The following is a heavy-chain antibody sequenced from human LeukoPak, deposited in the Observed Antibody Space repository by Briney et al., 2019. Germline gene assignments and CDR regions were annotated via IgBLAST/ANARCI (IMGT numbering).Heavy chain of an antibody. CDR2: IYGSGST. J-gene: IGHJ5*02. D-gene: IGHD2-2*01. CDR1: GDSLTSGNFY. V-gene: IGHV4-61*02. CDR3: ARGWGSTSSNYFDP. Sequence: SETLSLTCTVSGDSLTSGNFYWTWIRQPAGKGLEWIGRIYGSGSTNYSPSLRSRVTISIDTSKNQFSLKVNSVTAADTAVYYCARGWGSTSSNYFDPWGQGTLVTVFS.